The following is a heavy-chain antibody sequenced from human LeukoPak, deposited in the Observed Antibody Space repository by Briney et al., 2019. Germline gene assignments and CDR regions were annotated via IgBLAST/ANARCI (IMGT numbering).Heavy chain of an antibody. D-gene: IGHD5-18*01. CDR2: IKQDGSEK. V-gene: IGHV3-7*03. CDR1: GFTFSSYW. Sequence: GGSLRLSCAASGFTFSSYWMSWVRQAPGKGLEWVANIKQDGSEKYYVDSVKGRLTISRDNAKNSLYLQMNSLRAEDTAVYYCAREAWIQLWLLDDYWGQGTLVTVSS. J-gene: IGHJ4*02. CDR3: AREAWIQLWLLDDY.